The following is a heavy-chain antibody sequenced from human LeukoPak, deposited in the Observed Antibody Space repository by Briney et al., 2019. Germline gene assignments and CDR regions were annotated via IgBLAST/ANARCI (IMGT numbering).Heavy chain of an antibody. CDR2: IWYDGSNK. J-gene: IGHJ6*02. CDR1: GFTFSSYG. V-gene: IGHV3-33*01. D-gene: IGHD5-12*01. CDR3: ARDLSSVATIRYYYGMDV. Sequence: GGSLRLSCAASGFTFSSYGMHWVRQAPGKGLEWVAVIWYDGSNKYYADSVKGRFTISRDNSKNTLYLQMNSLRAEDTAVYYCARDLSSVATIRYYYGMDVWGQGTTVTVSS.